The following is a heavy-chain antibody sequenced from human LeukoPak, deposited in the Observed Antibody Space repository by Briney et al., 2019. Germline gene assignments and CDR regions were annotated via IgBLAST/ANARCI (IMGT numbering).Heavy chain of an antibody. CDR2: ISASGGAT. CDR3: AKSSHDDYYFDY. CDR1: GFMFSSCA. V-gene: IGHV3-23*01. Sequence: GGSLRLSCAVSGFMFSSCAMNWVRQAPGKGLEWVSAISASGGATYYADSVKGRFSVSRDTSKNTLYPQMNSLRAEDTAVYYCAKSSHDDYYFDYWGQGTLVTVSS. J-gene: IGHJ4*02. D-gene: IGHD3-16*01.